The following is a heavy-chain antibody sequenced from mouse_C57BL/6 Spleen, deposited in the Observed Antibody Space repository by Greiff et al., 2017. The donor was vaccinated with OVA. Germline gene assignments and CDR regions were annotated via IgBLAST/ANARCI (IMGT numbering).Heavy chain of an antibody. V-gene: IGHV1-69*01. D-gene: IGHD2-1*01. CDR2: IDPSDSYT. CDR3: ARFGGNPFAY. J-gene: IGHJ3*01. CDR1: GYTFTSYW. Sequence: QVQLQQPGAELVMPGASVKLSCKASGYTFTSYWMHWVKQRPGQGLEWIGEIDPSDSYTNYNQKFKGKSTLTEDKSSSTAYMQLSSLTSEDSAVYYCARFGGNPFAYWGQGTLVTVSA.